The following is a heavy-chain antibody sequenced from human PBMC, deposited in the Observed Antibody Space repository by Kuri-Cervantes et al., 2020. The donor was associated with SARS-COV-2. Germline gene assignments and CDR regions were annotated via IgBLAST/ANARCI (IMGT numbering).Heavy chain of an antibody. D-gene: IGHD6-6*01. CDR3: ATARGYSSSEDDY. CDR1: GYTFTSYA. J-gene: IGHJ4*02. Sequence: ASVKVSCKASGYTFTSYAMHWVRQAPGQRLEWMGWINAGNGNTKYSQKFQDRVTITRDTSASTAYMELSSLRSDDTAVYYCATARGYSSSEDDYWGQGTLVTVSS. CDR2: INAGNGNT. V-gene: IGHV1-3*01.